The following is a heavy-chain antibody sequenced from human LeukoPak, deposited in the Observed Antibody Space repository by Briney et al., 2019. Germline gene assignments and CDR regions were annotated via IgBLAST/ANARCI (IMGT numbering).Heavy chain of an antibody. CDR3: ASDYSGNYDRWSGPNWFDP. CDR2: IYTSGST. V-gene: IGHV4-4*07. D-gene: IGHD3-3*01. J-gene: IGHJ5*02. CDR1: GGSISSYY. Sequence: SETLSLTCTVSGGSISSYYWSWIRQPAGQGLEWIGRIYTSGSTNYNPSRKSRVDMSVDTYKNQGSLKLSSVTAADTAVYYCASDYSGNYDRWSGPNWFDPWSQGTLVTVSS.